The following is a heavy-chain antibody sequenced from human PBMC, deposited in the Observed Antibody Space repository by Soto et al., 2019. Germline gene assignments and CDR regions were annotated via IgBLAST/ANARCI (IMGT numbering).Heavy chain of an antibody. J-gene: IGHJ6*02. D-gene: IGHD5-12*01. CDR2: ISYDGSNK. Sequence: GGFLRLSWGASGFTFGGYGRRWVRQAPGKGLEWVAVISYDGSNKYYADSVKGRFTISRDNSKNTLYLQMNSLRSEDTAVYYCARGMATIKRYYYYYGMDVWGQGTTVTVSS. CDR1: GFTFGGYG. V-gene: IGHV3-30*03. CDR3: ARGMATIKRYYYYYGMDV.